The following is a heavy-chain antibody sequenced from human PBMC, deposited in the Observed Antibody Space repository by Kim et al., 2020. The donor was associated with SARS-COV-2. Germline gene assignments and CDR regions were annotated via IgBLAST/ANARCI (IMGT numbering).Heavy chain of an antibody. V-gene: IGHV1-18*04. J-gene: IGHJ6*02. CDR2: ISAYNGNT. CDR3: ARDQPYCSSTSCYMYYYYYGMDV. CDR1: GYTFTSYG. Sequence: ASVKVSCKASGYTFTSYGISWVRQAPGQGLEWMGWISAYNGNTNYAQKLQGRVTMTTDTSTSTAYMELRSLRSDDTAVYYCARDQPYCSSTSCYMYYYYYGMDVWGQGTTVTVSS. D-gene: IGHD2-2*02.